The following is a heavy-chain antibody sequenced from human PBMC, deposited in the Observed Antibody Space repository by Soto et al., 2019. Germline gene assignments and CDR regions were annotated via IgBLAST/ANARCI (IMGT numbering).Heavy chain of an antibody. D-gene: IGHD1-26*01. J-gene: IGHJ3*02. Sequence: QVQLVQSGAEVKKPGSSVKVSCKASGDTFSSYTISWVRQAPGQGLEWMGRIIPILDIANYAQKFQGRVTITAAKSTSTAYMGLGSLRSEDTAVYYCAAGGHGAFDIWGQGTMVTVSS. CDR3: AAGGHGAFDI. CDR1: GDTFSSYT. CDR2: IIPILDIA. V-gene: IGHV1-69*02.